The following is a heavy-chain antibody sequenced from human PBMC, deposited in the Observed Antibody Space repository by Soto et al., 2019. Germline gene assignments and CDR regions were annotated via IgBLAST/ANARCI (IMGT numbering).Heavy chain of an antibody. D-gene: IGHD3-3*01. V-gene: IGHV1-46*01. CDR2: INPSGGST. CDR3: AGHTSEQAYYDFWSGYPYGMDV. Sequence: AASVKVSCKASTYTFTTYSFHWVRQAPGQGLEWMGIINPSGGSTSYAQKFQGRGTMTRGTPPSPVYMELSSLRSEDTAVYYCAGHTSEQAYYDFWSGYPYGMDVWGQGTTVTVSS. CDR1: TYTFTTYS. J-gene: IGHJ6*02.